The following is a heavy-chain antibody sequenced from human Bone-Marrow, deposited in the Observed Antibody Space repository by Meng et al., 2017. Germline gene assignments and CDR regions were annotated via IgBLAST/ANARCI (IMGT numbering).Heavy chain of an antibody. J-gene: IGHJ4*02. CDR1: GFTFSSYG. V-gene: IGHV3-7*01. CDR2: IKQDGSEK. D-gene: IGHD5-12*01. Sequence: GESLKISCAASGFTFSSYGMHWVRQAPGKGLEWVANIKQDGSEKYYVDSVKGRFTISRDNAKNALYLQMSSLRAEDTAVYYCARIGSAYDRGLFDYWGQGTLVTVSS. CDR3: ARIGSAYDRGLFDY.